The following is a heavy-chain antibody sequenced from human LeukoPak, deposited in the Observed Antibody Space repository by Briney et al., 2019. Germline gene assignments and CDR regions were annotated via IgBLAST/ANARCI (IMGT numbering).Heavy chain of an antibody. CDR2: INPNSGGT. V-gene: IGHV1-2*02. D-gene: IGHD3-3*01. CDR3: ASLHMGITIFGVVSSRENAFDI. CDR1: GYTFTGYY. J-gene: IGHJ3*02. Sequence: ASVKASCKASGYTFTGYYMHWVRQAPGQGLEWMGWINPNSGGTNYAQKFQGRVTMTRDTSISTAYMELSRLRSDDTAVYYCASLHMGITIFGVVSSRENAFDIWGQGTMVTVSS.